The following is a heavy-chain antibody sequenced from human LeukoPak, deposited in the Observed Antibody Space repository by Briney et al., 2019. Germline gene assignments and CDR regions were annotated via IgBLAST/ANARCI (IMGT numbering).Heavy chain of an antibody. J-gene: IGHJ3*02. CDR2: IGTAGDT. D-gene: IGHD1-26*01. CDR1: GFXFSNXX. Sequence: ASGFXFSNXXXXXVXXXXXXXXEXXSAIGTAGDTYYPGSVKGRFTISRENAKNSLYLQMNSLRAGDTAVYYCARSPPVGATAFDIWGQGTMVTVSS. V-gene: IGHV3-13*01. CDR3: ARSPPVGATAFDI.